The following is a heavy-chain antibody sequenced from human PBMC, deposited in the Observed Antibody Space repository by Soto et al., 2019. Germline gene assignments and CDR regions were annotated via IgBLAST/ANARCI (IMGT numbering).Heavy chain of an antibody. Sequence: SETLSLTCAVYGGSFSGYYWSWIRQPPGKGLEWIGEINHSGSTNYNPSLKSRVTISVDTSKNQFSLKLSSVTAADTAVYYCARAGSSGYPGINWFDPWGQGTLVTVSS. CDR3: ARAGSSGYPGINWFDP. D-gene: IGHD3-22*01. V-gene: IGHV4-34*01. CDR1: GGSFSGYY. J-gene: IGHJ5*02. CDR2: INHSGST.